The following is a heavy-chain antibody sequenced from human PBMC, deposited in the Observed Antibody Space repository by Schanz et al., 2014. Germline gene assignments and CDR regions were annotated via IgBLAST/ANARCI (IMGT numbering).Heavy chain of an antibody. CDR2: IYLSDGST. J-gene: IGHJ4*02. Sequence: QVLLVQSGAEVKKPGASVKVSCKASGYRFIGYYVHWVRQAPGQGREWMGRIYLSDGSTRYAQKFQGRVTMTTATSTSTVYMELRSLRSDDTAVYYCARDRDQWDGNCCDFWGQGTLVTVSS. CDR3: ARDRDQWDGNCCDF. V-gene: IGHV1-46*01. D-gene: IGHD1-26*01. CDR1: GYRFIGYY.